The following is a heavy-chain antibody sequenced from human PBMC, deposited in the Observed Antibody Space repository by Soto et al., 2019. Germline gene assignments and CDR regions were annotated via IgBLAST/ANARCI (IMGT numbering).Heavy chain of an antibody. CDR1: GFTFSLYS. V-gene: IGHV3-48*01. J-gene: IGHJ6*02. CDR2: ISRSSTGI. Sequence: EVQLVESGGGLVQPGGSLRLSCAASGFTFSLYSMSWVRQAPGKGLEWVSYISRSSTGIHYADSVTGRFTISRDDATNSMHLQMNSLRAGDTAVYYCARAVTWGLDVWGQGTTVSISS. CDR3: ARAVTWGLDV. D-gene: IGHD3-10*01.